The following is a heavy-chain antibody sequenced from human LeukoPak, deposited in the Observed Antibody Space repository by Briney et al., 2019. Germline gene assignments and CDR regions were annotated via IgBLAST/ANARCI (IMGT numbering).Heavy chain of an antibody. CDR1: GFTFDDYA. CDR3: AKDIRKDYYDSRGLFDY. Sequence: GGSLRLSCAASGFTFDDYAMHWVRQAPGKGLEWVSSISWNSGSIGYADSVKGRFTISRDNAKNSLYLQMNSLRAEDMALYYCAKDIRKDYYDSRGLFDYWGQGTLVTVSS. J-gene: IGHJ4*02. D-gene: IGHD3-22*01. CDR2: ISWNSGSI. V-gene: IGHV3-9*03.